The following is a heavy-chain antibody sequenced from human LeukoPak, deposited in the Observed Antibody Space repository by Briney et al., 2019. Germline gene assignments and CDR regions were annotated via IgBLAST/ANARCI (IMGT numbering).Heavy chain of an antibody. CDR3: TRSDYGFNWFDP. CDR1: GYTFGDYY. CDR2: IRSNAYGATT. V-gene: IGHV3-49*04. D-gene: IGHD4-17*01. Sequence: GGSLRLSCTTSGYTFGDYYINWVRQAPGKGLEWVSFIRSNAYGATTEYAASVKGRFTISRDESKGVAYLEMNSLKTEDTAVYYCTRSDYGFNWFDPWGQGTLVTVSS. J-gene: IGHJ5*02.